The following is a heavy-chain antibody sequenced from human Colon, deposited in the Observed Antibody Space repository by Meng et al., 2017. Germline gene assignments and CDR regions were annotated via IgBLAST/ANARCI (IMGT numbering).Heavy chain of an antibody. CDR3: ARGRYSGYLP. J-gene: IGHJ5*02. CDR1: GGSVSGYY. V-gene: IGHV4-34*01. D-gene: IGHD5-12*01. CDR2: INHSGST. Sequence: QGQLQRWGAGLVKPSETLSLTCAVYGGSVSGYYWSWIRQPPGKGLEWIGEINHSGSTNYNPSLKSRVTTSVDTSKNQFSLKLSSVTAADTAVYYCARGRYSGYLPWGQGTLVTVSS.